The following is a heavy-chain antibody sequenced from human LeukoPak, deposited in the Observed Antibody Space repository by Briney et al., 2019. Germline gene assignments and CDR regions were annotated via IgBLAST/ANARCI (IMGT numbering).Heavy chain of an antibody. V-gene: IGHV3-48*04. Sequence: GGSLRLSCAASGFTFSSYSMNWVRQAPGKGLEWVSYISSASGSIYYADSVKGRFSISRDNAKNSLFLQMNSLRAEDTAVYYCARLPAYCSSTSCYYDYWGQGTLVTVSS. CDR2: ISSASGSI. CDR3: ARLPAYCSSTSCYYDY. D-gene: IGHD2-2*01. CDR1: GFTFSSYS. J-gene: IGHJ4*02.